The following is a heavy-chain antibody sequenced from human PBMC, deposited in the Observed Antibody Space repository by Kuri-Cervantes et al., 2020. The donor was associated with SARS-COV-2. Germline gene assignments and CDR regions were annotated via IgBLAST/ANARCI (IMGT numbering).Heavy chain of an antibody. J-gene: IGHJ4*02. D-gene: IGHD3-22*01. V-gene: IGHV3-74*01. Sequence: GESLKISCAASGFTFSGHWIHWVRQAPGKGLVWVSRINPDGSYTNNADSVKGRFTISRDNSKNSLYLQMNSLRAEDTALYYCAKDGRYYYDSSGYYPDYWGQGTLVTVSS. CDR3: AKDGRYYYDSSGYYPDY. CDR2: INPDGSYT. CDR1: GFTFSGHW.